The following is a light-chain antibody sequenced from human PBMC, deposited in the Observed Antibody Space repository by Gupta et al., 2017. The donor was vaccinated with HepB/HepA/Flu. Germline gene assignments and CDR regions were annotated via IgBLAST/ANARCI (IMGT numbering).Light chain of an antibody. CDR3: QQYNNWTPWT. CDR2: GTS. CDR1: QSVSRN. Sequence: EIVMTQSPATLSVSPGERATLSCRASQSVSRNLAWYQQKPGQAPRLLIYGTSTRATGVPDRFSGSGFGTEFTLTIGSLQSEDFAVDDCQQYNNWTPWTFGQGTKVEIK. J-gene: IGKJ1*01. V-gene: IGKV3-15*01.